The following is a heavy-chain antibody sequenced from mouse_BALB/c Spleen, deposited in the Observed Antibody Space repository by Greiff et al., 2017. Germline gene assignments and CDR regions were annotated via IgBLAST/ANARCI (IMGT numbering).Heavy chain of an antibody. V-gene: IGHV3-8*02. J-gene: IGHJ4*01. CDR2: ISYSGST. D-gene: IGHD6-1*01. CDR1: GDSITSGY. CDR3: ARYLPSPECAMDY. Sequence: EVQLQESGPSLVKPSQTLSLTCSVTGDSITSGYWNWIRKFPGNKLEYMGYISYSGSTYYNPSLKSRISITLDTSENKYYLQLNSVTTEDTATYYCARYLPSPECAMDYWGQGTSVTVSS.